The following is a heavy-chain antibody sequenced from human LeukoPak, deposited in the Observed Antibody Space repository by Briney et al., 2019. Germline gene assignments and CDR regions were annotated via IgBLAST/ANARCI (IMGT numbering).Heavy chain of an antibody. D-gene: IGHD3-9*01. V-gene: IGHV3-23*01. J-gene: IGHJ4*02. Sequence: GGSLSLSCAASGFTFSSYAMSWVRQAPGKGLEWVSAISGSGGSTYYADSVKGRFTISRDNSKNTLYLQMNSLRAEDTAVYYCASLSYYDILTGYYFDYWGQGTLVTVSS. CDR3: ASLSYYDILTGYYFDY. CDR1: GFTFSSYA. CDR2: ISGSGGST.